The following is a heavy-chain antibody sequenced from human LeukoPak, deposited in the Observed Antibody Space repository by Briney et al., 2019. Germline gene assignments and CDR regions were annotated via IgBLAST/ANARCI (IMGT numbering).Heavy chain of an antibody. V-gene: IGHV4-39*01. CDR3: ARRALIAVAGTRHFDY. D-gene: IGHD6-19*01. J-gene: IGHJ4*02. CDR1: GGSISSSSYY. CDR2: IYYSGST. Sequence: SSETLSLTRTVSGGSISSSSYYWGWIRQPPGKGLEWIGSIYYSGSTYYNPSLKSRVTISVDTSKNQFSLKLSSVTAADTAVYYCARRALIAVAGTRHFDYWGQGTLVTVSS.